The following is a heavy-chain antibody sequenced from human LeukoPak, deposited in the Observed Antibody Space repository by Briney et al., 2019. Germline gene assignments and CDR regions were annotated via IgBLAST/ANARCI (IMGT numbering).Heavy chain of an antibody. D-gene: IGHD2-2*01. CDR2: IYYSGST. J-gene: IGHJ6*02. CDR1: GGSISSGGYY. Sequence: PSETLSLTCTVSGGSISSGGYYWSWIRQHPGKGLEWIGYIYYSGSTYYNPSLKSRVTISVDTSKNQFSLKLSSVTAADTAVYYCARDARIVPADATYYGMDVWGQGTTVTVSS. CDR3: ARDARIVPADATYYGMDV. V-gene: IGHV4-31*03.